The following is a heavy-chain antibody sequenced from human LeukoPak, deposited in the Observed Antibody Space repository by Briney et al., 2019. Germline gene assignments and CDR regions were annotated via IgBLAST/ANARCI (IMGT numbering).Heavy chain of an antibody. J-gene: IGHJ4*02. Sequence: GGSLRLSCVASGLPIADFAMHWVRQAPGKGLEWVSLISGDGVSTFYADSVKGRFSISRDNSKNFLYLEMNSLRTEDAAMYYCAKESGKFDYWGQGTLVAVSS. CDR3: AKESGKFDY. CDR2: ISGDGVST. CDR1: GLPIADFA. V-gene: IGHV3-43*02.